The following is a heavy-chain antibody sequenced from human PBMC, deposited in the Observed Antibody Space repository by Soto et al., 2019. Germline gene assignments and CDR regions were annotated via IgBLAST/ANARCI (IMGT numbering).Heavy chain of an antibody. CDR3: ARVFCGGSCSGSENANFAP. Sequence: GGSLRLSCAASGFTFSSFAMSWVRQAPGKGLEWVSTISGSAGSTYYADSVKGRFTIFRDNSKNTLYLQMNSLRSEDTAIYYCARVFCGGSCSGSENANFAPWGQGTLVTVSS. J-gene: IGHJ5*02. V-gene: IGHV3-23*01. CDR1: GFTFSSFA. CDR2: ISGSAGST. D-gene: IGHD2-15*01.